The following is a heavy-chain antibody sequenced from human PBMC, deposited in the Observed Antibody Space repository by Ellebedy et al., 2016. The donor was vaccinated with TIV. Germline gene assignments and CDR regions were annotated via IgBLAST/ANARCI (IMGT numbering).Heavy chain of an antibody. D-gene: IGHD3-10*01. CDR1: GYTFTSYY. CDR3: AVGRSGSYSQIDY. V-gene: IGHV1-8*02. CDR2: MNPNSGNT. J-gene: IGHJ4*02. Sequence: ASVKVSCKASGYTFTSYYMHWVRQAPGQGLEWMGWMNPNSGNTGYAQKFQGRVTMTRNTSISTAYMELSSLRSEDTAVYYCAVGRSGSYSQIDYWGQGTLVAVSS.